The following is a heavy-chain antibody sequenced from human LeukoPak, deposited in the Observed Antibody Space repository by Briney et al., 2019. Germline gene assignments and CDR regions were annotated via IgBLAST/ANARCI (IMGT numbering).Heavy chain of an antibody. Sequence: TAGGSLRLSCVASGITFNNAWMAWVRQAPGKGLEWVGRLKGNTDGGTTDYAAPVKGRFTISRDDSKNTLYLQMNSLQIEDTAMYYCTTVTMVRGLRGYFDSWGQGTLVTVSS. CDR3: TTVTMVRGLRGYFDS. CDR1: GITFNNAW. V-gene: IGHV3-15*01. D-gene: IGHD3-10*01. CDR2: LKGNTDGGTT. J-gene: IGHJ4*02.